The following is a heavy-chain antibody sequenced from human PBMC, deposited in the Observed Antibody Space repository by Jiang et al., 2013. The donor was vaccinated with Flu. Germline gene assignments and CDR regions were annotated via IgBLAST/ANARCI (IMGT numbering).Heavy chain of an antibody. Sequence: GAEVKKPGSSVKVSCKASGGTFGTSALSWVRQAPGQGLEWMGGIIPILQTVGYAQKFQGRLTITADTSTDTAFMELSSLRSDDTAVYYCAGISTGGYDSKFDFWGQGTRVTVSS. CDR1: GGTFGTSA. CDR3: AGISTGGYDSKFDF. CDR2: IIPILQTV. D-gene: IGHD5-12*01. V-gene: IGHV1-69*06. J-gene: IGHJ4*02.